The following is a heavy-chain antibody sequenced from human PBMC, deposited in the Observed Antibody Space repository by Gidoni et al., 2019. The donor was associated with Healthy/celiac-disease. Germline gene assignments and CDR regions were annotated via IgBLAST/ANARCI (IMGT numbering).Heavy chain of an antibody. J-gene: IGHJ6*02. Sequence: GRSLRLSCAASGFTFSSYGMHWVRQAPGKGLEWVAVISYDGSNKYYADSVKGRFTISRDNSKNTLYLQMNSLRAEDTAVYYCAKVKKGVVVAATGNYGMDVWGQGTTVTVSS. V-gene: IGHV3-30*18. CDR3: AKVKKGVVVAATGNYGMDV. D-gene: IGHD2-15*01. CDR1: GFTFSSYG. CDR2: ISYDGSNK.